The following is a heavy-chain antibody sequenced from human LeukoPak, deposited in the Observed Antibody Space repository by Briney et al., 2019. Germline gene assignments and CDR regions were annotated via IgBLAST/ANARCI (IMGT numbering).Heavy chain of an antibody. D-gene: IGHD5-18*01. J-gene: IGHJ3*02. CDR1: GFTFSRSW. CDR3: ARDRRGYSYGGLDAFDI. CDR2: IKHDGGEK. V-gene: IGHV3-7*01. Sequence: PGGSLRLSCAASGFTFSRSWMSWVRQAPGKGLEWVANIKHDGGEKYYVDSVKGRFTISRDNAKNSLYLQMNSLRADDTAVYYCARDRRGYSYGGLDAFDIWGQGTMVTVSS.